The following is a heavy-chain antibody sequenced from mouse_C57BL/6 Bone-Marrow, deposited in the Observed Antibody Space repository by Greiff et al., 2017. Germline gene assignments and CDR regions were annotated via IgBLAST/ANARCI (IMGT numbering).Heavy chain of an antibody. D-gene: IGHD4-1*01. CDR2: IHPNSGST. CDR3: ARRTGTLYFDD. J-gene: IGHJ2*01. CDR1: GYTFTSYW. V-gene: IGHV1-64*01. Sequence: QVQLQQPGAALVKPGASVKLSCKASGYTFTSYWMHWVKQRPGQGLEWIGMIHPNSGSTNYNEKFKSKATLTVDKSSSTAYMQLSSLTSGDSAVSYCARRTGTLYFDDWGQGTTLTVSS.